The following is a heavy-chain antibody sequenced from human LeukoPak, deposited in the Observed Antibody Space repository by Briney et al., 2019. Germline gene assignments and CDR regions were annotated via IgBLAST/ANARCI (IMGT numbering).Heavy chain of an antibody. V-gene: IGHV4-34*01. CDR2: INHSGST. CDR3: ARGGRQLVR. Sequence: SETLSFTCAVYGGSFSGYYWSWIRQPPGKGLEWIGEINHSGSTNYNPSLKSRVTISVDTSKNQFSLKLSSVTAADTAVYYCARGGRQLVRWGQGTLVTVSS. D-gene: IGHD6-13*01. CDR1: GGSFSGYY. J-gene: IGHJ4*02.